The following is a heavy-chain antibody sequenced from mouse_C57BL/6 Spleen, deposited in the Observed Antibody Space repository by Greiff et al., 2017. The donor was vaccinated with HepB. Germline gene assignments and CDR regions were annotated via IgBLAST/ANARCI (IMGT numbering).Heavy chain of an antibody. V-gene: IGHV1-26*01. CDR1: GYTFTDYY. J-gene: IGHJ2*01. CDR2: INPNNGGT. Sequence: EVQLQQSGPELVKPGASVKISCKASGYTFTDYYMNWVKQSHGKSLEWIGDINPNNGGTSYNQKFKGKATLTVDKSSSTAYMELRSLTSEDSAVYYCARRIWITTVVSPFDYWGQGTTLTVSS. CDR3: ARRIWITTVVSPFDY. D-gene: IGHD1-1*01.